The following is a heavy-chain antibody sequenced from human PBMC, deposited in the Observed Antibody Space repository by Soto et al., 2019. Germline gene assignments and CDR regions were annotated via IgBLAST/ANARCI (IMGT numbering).Heavy chain of an antibody. V-gene: IGHV3-74*01. CDR3: ARGGVRQNYDFWSGQEDY. J-gene: IGHJ4*02. CDR1: GFTFSSYW. D-gene: IGHD3-3*01. Sequence: GGSLRLSCAASGFTFSSYWMHWVRQAPGKGLVWVSRINSDGSSTSYADSVKGRFTISRDNAKNTLYLQMNSLRAEDTAVYYCARGGVRQNYDFWSGQEDYWGQGTLVTVSS. CDR2: INSDGSST.